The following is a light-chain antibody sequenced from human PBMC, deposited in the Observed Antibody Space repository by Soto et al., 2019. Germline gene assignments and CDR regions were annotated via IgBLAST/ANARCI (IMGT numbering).Light chain of an antibody. CDR2: GGY. Sequence: FVVTQSPDTLSLSPGETATLSCRASQSVSSSVAWYQHKPGQSPRLVVYGGYKRSPGIPARFSGSGSGTDFTLTISSLESDDFAIYYCQQRYSWLRVFGPGTKV. CDR1: QSVSSS. V-gene: IGKV3-11*01. J-gene: IGKJ1*01. CDR3: QQRYSWLRV.